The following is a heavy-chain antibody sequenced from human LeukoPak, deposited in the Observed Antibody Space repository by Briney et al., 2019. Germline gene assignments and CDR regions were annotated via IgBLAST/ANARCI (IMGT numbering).Heavy chain of an antibody. J-gene: IGHJ4*02. Sequence: SETLSLTCTVSGGSIISSNYYCAWIRQPPGKGLEWIGGIYYSGDTYYNPSLKSRLTISVDTSKNQFSLKLTSVTAADTAVYYCARHHHNGWSDYWGQGTLVTVSS. D-gene: IGHD6-19*01. CDR2: IYYSGDT. CDR3: ARHHHNGWSDY. CDR1: GGSIISSNYY. V-gene: IGHV4-39*01.